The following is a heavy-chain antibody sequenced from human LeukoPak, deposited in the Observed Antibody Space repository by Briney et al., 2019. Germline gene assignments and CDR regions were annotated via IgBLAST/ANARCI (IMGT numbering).Heavy chain of an antibody. CDR1: GFTFSSYA. V-gene: IGHV3-23*01. J-gene: IGHJ4*02. Sequence: GGSLRLSCAASGFTFSSYAMTWVRQAPGKGLEWVSSITGSGTSTYYADSVKGRFAISRGNSKNTLYLQMNSLRAEDTAVYYCAKGHSGTYSPLFHYWGQGTLVTVFS. D-gene: IGHD3-10*01. CDR3: AKGHSGTYSPLFHY. CDR2: ITGSGTST.